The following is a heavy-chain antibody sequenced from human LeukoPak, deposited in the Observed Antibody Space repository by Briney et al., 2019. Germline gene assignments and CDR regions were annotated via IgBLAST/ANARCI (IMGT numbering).Heavy chain of an antibody. Sequence: ASVKVSCRASGYAFTTYGFSWVRQAPGQGLEWMGWISSSNGNTNYAQDFLGRLTMTTDTSTATAYMELRSLRSGDTAVYYCVRDEYYEVAYWGQGTLVTVSP. J-gene: IGHJ4*02. CDR2: ISSSNGNT. CDR1: GYAFTTYG. D-gene: IGHD3-22*01. V-gene: IGHV1-18*01. CDR3: VRDEYYEVAY.